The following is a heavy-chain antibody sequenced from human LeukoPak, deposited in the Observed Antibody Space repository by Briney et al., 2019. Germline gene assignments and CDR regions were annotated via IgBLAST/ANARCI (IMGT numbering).Heavy chain of an antibody. D-gene: IGHD6-13*01. CDR2: IDTAGNA. J-gene: IGHJ4*02. CDR3: ARAKMPGIQTAGRVNYFDS. V-gene: IGHV3-13*01. Sequence: GGSLRLSCAAAEFTFSSYDMHWVRQATGKGLEWVSTIDTAGNAWYPDSVKGRFTISRENAKNSLNLQMNSLRVGDTAVYYCARAKMPGIQTAGRVNYFDSWGQGTLVTVSA. CDR1: EFTFSSYD.